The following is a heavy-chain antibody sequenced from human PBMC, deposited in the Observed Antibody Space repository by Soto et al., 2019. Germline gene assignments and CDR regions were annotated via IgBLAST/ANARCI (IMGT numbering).Heavy chain of an antibody. Sequence: GASVKASCKSSGDTITSYYMHWVRQAPEQGLEWMGIINPSGGSTSYAQKFQGRVTMTRDTSTSTVYMELSSLRSEDTAVYYCRAGYYYDSSGYSFDYWGQGTLVTVSS. CDR1: GDTITSYY. CDR3: RAGYYYDSSGYSFDY. V-gene: IGHV1-46*01. J-gene: IGHJ4*02. CDR2: INPSGGST. D-gene: IGHD3-22*01.